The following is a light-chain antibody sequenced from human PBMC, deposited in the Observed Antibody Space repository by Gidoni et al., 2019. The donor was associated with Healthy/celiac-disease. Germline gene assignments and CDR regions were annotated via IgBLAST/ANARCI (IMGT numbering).Light chain of an antibody. CDR2: VAS. Sequence: IQIAQAPSSLSASVGDRVTITCRARQSNSSYLNWYQQKPGKAPKPLIYVASSLQSGVPSRLSGSGSGTDFTLTISSLHPQDFATYYCQHSYSTPLTFGGGTKVEIK. J-gene: IGKJ4*01. V-gene: IGKV1-39*01. CDR3: QHSYSTPLT. CDR1: QSNSSY.